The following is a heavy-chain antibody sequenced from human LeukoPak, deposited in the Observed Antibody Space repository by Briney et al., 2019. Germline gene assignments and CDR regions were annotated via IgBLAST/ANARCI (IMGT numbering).Heavy chain of an antibody. CDR1: GFTFNTYA. CDR2: ISGGGDTT. J-gene: IGHJ4*02. CDR3: AKCSEITMIVVG. V-gene: IGHV3-23*01. D-gene: IGHD3-22*01. Sequence: PGGSLRLSCAASGFTFNTYAMSWVRQAPGEGLEWVSSISGGGDTTYYADSVKGRFTISRDNSKNTLYLQMNSLRPEDTAVYYCAKCSEITMIVVGWGQGTLVTVSS.